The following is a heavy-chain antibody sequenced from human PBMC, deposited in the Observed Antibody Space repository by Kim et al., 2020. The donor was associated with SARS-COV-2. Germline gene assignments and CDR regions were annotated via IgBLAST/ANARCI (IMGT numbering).Heavy chain of an antibody. V-gene: IGHV3-15*01. CDR2: VKSEVDGGTT. CDR1: GFYFNNAW. J-gene: IGHJ4*02. Sequence: GGSLRLSCTASGFYFNNAWMTWVRQAPGKGLEWIGRVKSEVDGGTTEYAAPVRVRVTISRDDSKEMVFLQMSSLKTEDTAVYYCTTGLSGLGSYYNRFYFDHWGQRTLVTVSS. CDR3: TTGLSGLGSYYNRFYFDH. D-gene: IGHD3-10*01.